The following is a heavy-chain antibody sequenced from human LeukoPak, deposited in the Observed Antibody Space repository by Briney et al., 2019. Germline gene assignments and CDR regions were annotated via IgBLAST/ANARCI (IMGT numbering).Heavy chain of an antibody. D-gene: IGHD6-6*01. Sequence: SETLSLTCTVSGDAITSDKYYWGWIRQPPGKGLEWIGNIHHSGSTYYSPSLKSRVTISVDTSKNQFSLRLNSVTAADTAVYYCARTSIAARRANAFDIWGQGTMVTVSS. J-gene: IGHJ3*02. CDR1: GDAITSDKYY. V-gene: IGHV4-39*07. CDR2: IHHSGST. CDR3: ARTSIAARRANAFDI.